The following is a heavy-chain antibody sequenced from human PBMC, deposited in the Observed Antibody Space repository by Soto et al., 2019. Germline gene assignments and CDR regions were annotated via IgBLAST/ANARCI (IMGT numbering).Heavy chain of an antibody. CDR3: AREGSARLRPYFDY. Sequence: SLSLSLTCAISGDSVSSNSAAWNWIRQSPSRGLEWLGRTYYRSKWYNDYAVSVKSRITINPDTSKNQFSLQLNSVTPEDTAVYYCAREGSARLRPYFDYWGQGTLVTVSS. V-gene: IGHV6-1*01. CDR2: TYYRSKWYN. J-gene: IGHJ4*02. D-gene: IGHD6-6*01. CDR1: GDSVSSNSAA.